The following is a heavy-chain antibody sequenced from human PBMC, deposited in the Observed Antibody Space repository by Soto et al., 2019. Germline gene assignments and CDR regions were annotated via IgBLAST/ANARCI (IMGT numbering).Heavy chain of an antibody. CDR1: GFMFNQYA. Sequence: ALRLSCAASGFMFNQYAMHWLRQAPGKGLEWVAVISYDGSVKWSADSVKGRFTISRDNSKNTVDLQMNSLRTEDTAVYYCVRDLQYQLGDFDYWGRGTLVTVSS. V-gene: IGHV3-30-3*01. J-gene: IGHJ4*02. D-gene: IGHD2-2*01. CDR2: ISYDGSVK. CDR3: VRDLQYQLGDFDY.